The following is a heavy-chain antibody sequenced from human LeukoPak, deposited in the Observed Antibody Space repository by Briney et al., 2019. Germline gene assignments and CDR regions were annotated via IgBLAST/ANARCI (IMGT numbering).Heavy chain of an antibody. D-gene: IGHD3-10*01. Sequence: ASVKVSCKASGYTFTGYYMHWVRQAPGQVLERMGLINPNSGGTNYAQKFQGMVTMTRDTAISTAYMELSRLKSDDTAVYYCAREIGEPTSGLNYYYYYGMDVWGQGTTVTVSS. J-gene: IGHJ6*02. CDR3: AREIGEPTSGLNYYYYYGMDV. CDR2: INPNSGGT. V-gene: IGHV1-2*02. CDR1: GYTFTGYY.